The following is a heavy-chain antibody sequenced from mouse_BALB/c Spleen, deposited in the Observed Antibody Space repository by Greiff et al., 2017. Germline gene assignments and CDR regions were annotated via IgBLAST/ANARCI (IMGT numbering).Heavy chain of an antibody. J-gene: IGHJ3*01. Sequence: VKLMESGPGLVAPSQSLSITCTVSGFSLTSYGVHWVRQPTGKGLEWLGVIWAGGSTNYNSALMSRLSISKDNSKSQVFLKMNSLQTDDTAMYYCARDPFAYWGQGTLVTVSA. CDR1: GFSLTSYG. CDR2: IWAGGST. V-gene: IGHV2-9*02. CDR3: ARDPFAY.